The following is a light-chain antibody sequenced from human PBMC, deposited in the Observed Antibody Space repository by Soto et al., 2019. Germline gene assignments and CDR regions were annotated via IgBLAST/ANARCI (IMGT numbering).Light chain of an antibody. V-gene: IGKV3D-20*02. J-gene: IGKJ5*01. Sequence: VVLTQSPGTLSLSPGERATLSCRASQSVSSSQLTWFQQKPGQAPRLLIYAASNRAAGIPDRFSGSGSGTDFTLTINSLEPEDFAVYYCQQRSNWPSITFGQGTRLEIK. CDR1: QSVSSSQ. CDR3: QQRSNWPSIT. CDR2: AAS.